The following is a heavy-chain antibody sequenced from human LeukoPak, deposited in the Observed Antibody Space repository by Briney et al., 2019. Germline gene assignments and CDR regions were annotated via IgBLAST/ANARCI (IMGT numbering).Heavy chain of an antibody. V-gene: IGHV3-23*01. J-gene: IGHJ4*02. CDR1: EFSVGSNY. Sequence: GGSLRLSCAASEFSVGSNYMTWVRQAPGKGLEWVSAISGSGGSTYYADSVKGRFTISRDNSKNTLYLQMNSLRAEDTAVYYCAKYPVSDYYGSGSYFDYWGQGTLVTVPS. CDR2: ISGSGGST. CDR3: AKYPVSDYYGSGSYFDY. D-gene: IGHD3-10*01.